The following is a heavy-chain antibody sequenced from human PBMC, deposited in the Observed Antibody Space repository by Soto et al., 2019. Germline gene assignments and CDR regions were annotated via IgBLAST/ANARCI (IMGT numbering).Heavy chain of an antibody. CDR1: GYTLTELS. D-gene: IGHD2-15*01. J-gene: IGHJ6*03. V-gene: IGHV1-24*01. CDR2: FDPEDGET. Sequence: ASVKVSCKVSGYTLTELSMHWVRQAPGKGLEWMGGFDPEDGETIYAHKFKGRVTMTEDTSTDTVYMELSSLRAEDTALYYCAKDIVAPYYMDVWGKGTTVTVSS. CDR3: AKDIVAPYYMDV.